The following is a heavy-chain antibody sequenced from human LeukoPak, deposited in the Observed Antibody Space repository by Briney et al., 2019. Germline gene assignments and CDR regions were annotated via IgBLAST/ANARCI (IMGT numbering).Heavy chain of an antibody. D-gene: IGHD4-11*01. J-gene: IGHJ6*03. Sequence: ASVKVSCKASGYTFTSYGISWVRQAPGQGLEWMGWISAYNGNTNYAQKLQGRVTMTTDTSTSTAYMELRSLRSDDTAVYYCARDLAMTTQYYYYMDVWGKGTTVTVSS. CDR2: ISAYNGNT. CDR3: ARDLAMTTQYYYYMDV. CDR1: GYTFTSYG. V-gene: IGHV1-18*01.